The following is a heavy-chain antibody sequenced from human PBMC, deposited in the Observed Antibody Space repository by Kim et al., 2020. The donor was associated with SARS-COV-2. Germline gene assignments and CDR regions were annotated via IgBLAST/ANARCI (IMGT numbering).Heavy chain of an antibody. CDR1: GFTFSSYS. CDR2: ISSSSSTI. D-gene: IGHD6-13*01. V-gene: IGHV3-48*02. Sequence: GGSLRLSCAASGFTFSSYSMNWVRQAPGKGLEWVSYISSSSSTIYYADSVKGRFTISRDNAKNSLYLQMNSLRDEDTAVYYCARDQEGSHLYYYYYGMDVWGQGTTVTVSS. CDR3: ARDQEGSHLYYYYYGMDV. J-gene: IGHJ6*02.